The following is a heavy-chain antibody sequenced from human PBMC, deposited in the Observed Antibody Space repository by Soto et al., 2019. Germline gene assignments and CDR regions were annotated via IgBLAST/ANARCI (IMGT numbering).Heavy chain of an antibody. Sequence: ASVKVSCKASGYTFTSYGISWVRQAPGQGLEWMGWISAYNGNTNYAQKLQGRVTMTTDTSTSTAYMELRSLRSDDTAVYYCARDHDSSGYYPPFDYWGQGTLVTSPQ. CDR1: GYTFTSYG. J-gene: IGHJ4*02. V-gene: IGHV1-18*01. D-gene: IGHD3-22*01. CDR3: ARDHDSSGYYPPFDY. CDR2: ISAYNGNT.